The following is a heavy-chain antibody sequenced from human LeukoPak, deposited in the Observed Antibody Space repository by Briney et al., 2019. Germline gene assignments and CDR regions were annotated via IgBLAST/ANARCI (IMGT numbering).Heavy chain of an antibody. CDR2: IYTSGST. D-gene: IGHD3-3*01. CDR1: GGSISSYY. V-gene: IGHV4-4*07. J-gene: IGHJ4*02. Sequence: NPSETLSLTCTVSGGSISSYYWSWIRQTAGKGMEWIGRIYTSGSTNYNPSLKSRVTMSVDTSKNQFSLKLSSVTAADTDVYYCARLIRFLDEHYFDSWGQGTLVTVSS. CDR3: ARLIRFLDEHYFDS.